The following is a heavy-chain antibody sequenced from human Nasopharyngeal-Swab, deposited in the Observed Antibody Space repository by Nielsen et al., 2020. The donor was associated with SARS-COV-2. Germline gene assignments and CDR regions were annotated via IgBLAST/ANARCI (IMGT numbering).Heavy chain of an antibody. D-gene: IGHD6-13*01. CDR2: SRNKANSYTT. CDR1: GLTFSDHY. J-gene: IGHJ6*02. V-gene: IGHV3-72*01. Sequence: GESLKISCAASGLTFSDHYMDWVRQAPGKGLEWVGRSRNKANSYTTEYVASVKGRFTISRDDSEKSLYLQMNSLKTEDTAVYYCARGGGGTAAAGALSYYYGMDVWGQGTTVTVSS. CDR3: ARGGGGTAAAGALSYYYGMDV.